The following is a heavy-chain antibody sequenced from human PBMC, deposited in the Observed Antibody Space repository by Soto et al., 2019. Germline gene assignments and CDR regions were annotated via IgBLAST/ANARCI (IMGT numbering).Heavy chain of an antibody. CDR2: INPNSGGT. CDR3: ARVRSSSWPADV. Sequence: ASVKVSCKASGYTFTGYYMHWVRQAPGQGLEWMGWINPNSGGTNYAQKFQGRVTMTRDTSISTAYMELSRLRSDDTAVYYCARVRSSSWPADVWGQGTKVTVSS. D-gene: IGHD6-13*01. CDR1: GYTFTGYY. V-gene: IGHV1-2*02. J-gene: IGHJ6*02.